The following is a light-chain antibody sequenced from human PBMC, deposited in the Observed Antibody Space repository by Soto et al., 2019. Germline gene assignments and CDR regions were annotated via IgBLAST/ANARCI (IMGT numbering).Light chain of an antibody. J-gene: IGKJ1*01. CDR1: QSISSR. CDR3: QQYNTYPWT. CDR2: DAS. Sequence: DIQMTQSPCILSASVGDRVTITCRASQSISSRLAWYQQKTGKAPKLLVYDASSLERGDPSRFSGSGSGTEFTLSISSLQPDDFATYYCQQYNTYPWTFGQGTKVEIK. V-gene: IGKV1-5*01.